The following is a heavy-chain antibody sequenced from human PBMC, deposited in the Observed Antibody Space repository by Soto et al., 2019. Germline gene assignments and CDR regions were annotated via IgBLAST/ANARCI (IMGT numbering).Heavy chain of an antibody. D-gene: IGHD2-8*01. V-gene: IGHV4-30-4*01. J-gene: IGHJ4*02. Sequence: QVQLQESGPGLVKPSQTLSLPCTVSGGSISSGDYYWSWIRQPPGKGLEWIGYILYSGTTNYNPSVESRLTISVDTSKTPFSLKLTSVTAADTAVYDCARNGALEYWGRGTLVTVSS. CDR3: ARNGALEY. CDR2: ILYSGTT. CDR1: GGSISSGDYY.